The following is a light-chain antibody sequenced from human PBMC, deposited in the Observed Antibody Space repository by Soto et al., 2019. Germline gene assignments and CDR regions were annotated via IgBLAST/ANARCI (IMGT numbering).Light chain of an antibody. CDR2: SDD. V-gene: IGLV1-44*01. CDR1: TSNIGSNT. CDR3: AAWDDSLNSPL. Sequence: QSVLTQPPSASGTPGQRVTISCSGSTSNIGSNTLNWYQHLPAAAPKLLIYSDDQRPSGVPDRFSGAKSGTSASLAISGLQSEDEADDYCAAWDDSLNSPLFGAGTKVTVL. J-gene: IGLJ2*01.